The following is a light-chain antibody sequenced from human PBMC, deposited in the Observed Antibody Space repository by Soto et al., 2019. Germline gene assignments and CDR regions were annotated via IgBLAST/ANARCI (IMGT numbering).Light chain of an antibody. V-gene: IGKV3-15*01. CDR3: QQYNNWPQT. CDR2: GVS. Sequence: EIVLTRSPATLSLSPGERATLSCRASQSVIRYLAWYQQKPGQAPSLLIYGVSTRATGIPTRFSGSGSGRQFTLTISSLQSEDFAVYYCQQYNNWPQTFGQGTKVDIK. J-gene: IGKJ1*01. CDR1: QSVIRY.